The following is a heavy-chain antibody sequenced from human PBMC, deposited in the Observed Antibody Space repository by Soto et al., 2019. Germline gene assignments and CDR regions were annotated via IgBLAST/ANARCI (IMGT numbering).Heavy chain of an antibody. CDR3: ARVPAYDILTGYPDY. CDR1: GGSFSGYY. J-gene: IGHJ4*02. V-gene: IGHV4-34*01. CDR2: INHSGST. D-gene: IGHD3-9*01. Sequence: QVQLQQWGAGLLKPSETLSLTCAVYGGSFSGYYWSWFRQPPGKGLEWIGEINHSGSTNYNPSLKSRVTISVDTSKNQFSLKLSSVTAADTAVYYSARVPAYDILTGYPDYWGQGTLVTVSS.